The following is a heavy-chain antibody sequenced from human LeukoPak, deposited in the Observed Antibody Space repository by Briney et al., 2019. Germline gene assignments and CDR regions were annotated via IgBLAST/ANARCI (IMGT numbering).Heavy chain of an antibody. CDR3: ARGSSGSLDY. D-gene: IGHD6-19*01. CDR2: TNYRSKWYN. V-gene: IGHV6-1*01. Sequence: SQTLSLTCDISGDSVSGNIVAWNWIRQSPSRGLEWLGRTNYRSKWYNDYAVSVRGRITINPDTSKNRFSLQLDSVPPEDTAVYYCARGSSGSLDYWGQGTLVTVSS. J-gene: IGHJ4*02. CDR1: GDSVSGNIVA.